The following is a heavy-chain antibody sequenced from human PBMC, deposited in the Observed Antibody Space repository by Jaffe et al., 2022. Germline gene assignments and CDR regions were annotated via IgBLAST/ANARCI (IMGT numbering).Heavy chain of an antibody. CDR1: GYTFTSYY. CDR2: INPSGGST. D-gene: IGHD3-9*01. Sequence: QVQLVQSGAEVKKPGASVKVSCKASGYTFTSYYMHWVRQAPGQGLEWMGIINPSGGSTSYAQKFQGRVTMTRDTSTSTVYMELSSLRSEDTAVYYCARGGVVLRYFDWSSRNYYMDVWGKGTTVTVSS. V-gene: IGHV1-46*01. CDR3: ARGGVVLRYFDWSSRNYYMDV. J-gene: IGHJ6*03.